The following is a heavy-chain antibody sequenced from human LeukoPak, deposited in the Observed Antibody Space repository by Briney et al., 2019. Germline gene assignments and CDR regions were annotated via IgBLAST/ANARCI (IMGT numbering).Heavy chain of an antibody. Sequence: KASETLSLTCTVSGGSISSGAYYWTWIRQHPGKGPEWIGCIYYSGSTYYNPSLKSRVTISVDTSKNQFSLKLNSVTAAVTAVYYCARDDRALGSGWYGVYWGQGTLVTVSS. CDR1: GGSISSGAYY. D-gene: IGHD6-19*01. CDR2: IYYSGST. V-gene: IGHV4-31*03. J-gene: IGHJ4*02. CDR3: ARDDRALGSGWYGVY.